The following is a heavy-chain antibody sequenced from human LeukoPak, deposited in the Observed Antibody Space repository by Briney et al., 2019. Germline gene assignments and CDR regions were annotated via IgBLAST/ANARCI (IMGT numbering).Heavy chain of an antibody. CDR1: GGTFSSYA. Sequence: SVKVSCKASGGTFSSYAISWVRQAPGQGLEWMGRIIPIFGTANYAQKFQGRVTITTDESTSTAYMELSSLRSEDTAVYYCARDHRYCYDSSGYCDYNWFDPWGQGTLVTVSS. V-gene: IGHV1-69*05. D-gene: IGHD3-22*01. CDR2: IIPIFGTA. CDR3: ARDHRYCYDSSGYCDYNWFDP. J-gene: IGHJ5*02.